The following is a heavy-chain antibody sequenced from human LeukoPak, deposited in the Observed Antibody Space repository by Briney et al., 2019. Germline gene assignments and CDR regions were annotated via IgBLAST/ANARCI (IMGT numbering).Heavy chain of an antibody. CDR2: FNWYCENT. CDR3: ARDREYQLLSFLDY. CDR1: GLTQEGYG. Sequence: GGPLTLFCAPSGLTQEGYGMSWVPQAPGEGVEGVCGFNWYCENTVYAVSVKGRFTISRDNAKNSLYLQMNRLRAEDTALYYCARDREYQLLSFLDYWGQGTLVTVSS. D-gene: IGHD2-2*01. V-gene: IGHV3-20*04. J-gene: IGHJ4*02.